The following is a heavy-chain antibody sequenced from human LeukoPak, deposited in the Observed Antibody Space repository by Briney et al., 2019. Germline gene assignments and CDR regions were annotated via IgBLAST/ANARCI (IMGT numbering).Heavy chain of an antibody. CDR3: ARAPTGTVDY. CDR2: IYYSGST. V-gene: IGHV4-59*01. D-gene: IGHD1-14*01. J-gene: IGHJ4*02. Sequence: SETLSLTCTVSGGSISSYYWTWIRQPPGKGLEWIGYIYYSGSTNYNPSLKSRVTISVDTSKKQFSLKLTSVTAADTAVYYCARAPTGTVDYWGQGTLVTVSS. CDR1: GGSISSYY.